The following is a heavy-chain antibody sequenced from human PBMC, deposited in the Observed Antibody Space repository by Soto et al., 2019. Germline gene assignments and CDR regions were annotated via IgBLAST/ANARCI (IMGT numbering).Heavy chain of an antibody. CDR3: ARAPIDY. V-gene: IGHV3-21*01. CDR2: ISSTSSSI. CDR1: GFTFNIYG. J-gene: IGHJ4*02. Sequence: PGGSLRLSCVVSGFTFNIYGMNWVRQAPGKGLEWVSFISSTSSSINYADSMRGRVTVSRDNAKNSLYLQIHSVTDEDTAVYYCARAPIDYWGRGTLVTVSS.